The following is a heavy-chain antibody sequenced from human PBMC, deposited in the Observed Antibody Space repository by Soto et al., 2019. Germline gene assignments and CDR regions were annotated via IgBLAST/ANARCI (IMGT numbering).Heavy chain of an antibody. CDR3: AREGDYDILTAYYYYGMDV. D-gene: IGHD3-9*01. J-gene: IGHJ6*02. CDR2: ISSSSSYI. CDR1: GFTFSSYS. V-gene: IGHV3-21*04. Sequence: GGSLRLSCAASGFTFSSYSMNWVRQAPGKGLEWVSSISSSSSYIYYADSVKGRFTISRDNAKNSLYLQMNSLRAEDTAVYYCAREGDYDILTAYYYYGMDVWGQGTTVTVSS.